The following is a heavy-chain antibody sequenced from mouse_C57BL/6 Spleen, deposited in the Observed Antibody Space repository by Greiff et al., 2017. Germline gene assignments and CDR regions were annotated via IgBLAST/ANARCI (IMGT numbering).Heavy chain of an antibody. CDR3: ARELLAWFAY. V-gene: IGHV5-4*01. D-gene: IGHD1-1*01. Sequence: EVMLVESGGGLVKPGGSLKLSCAASGFTFSSYAMSWVRQTPEKRLEWVATISDGGSYTYYPDNVKGRFTISRDNAKNNLYLQMSHLKSEDTAMYYCARELLAWFAYWGQGTLVTVSA. CDR2: ISDGGSYT. CDR1: GFTFSSYA. J-gene: IGHJ3*01.